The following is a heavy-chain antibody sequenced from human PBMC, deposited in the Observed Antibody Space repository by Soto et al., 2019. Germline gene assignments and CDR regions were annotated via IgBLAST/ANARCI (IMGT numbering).Heavy chain of an antibody. D-gene: IGHD6-19*01. Sequence: QVQLQESGPGLVKPSGTLSLTCAVSGASISSRNWWTWVRQPPGKRLEWIGEIHHSGDTNYNPSLKSRVTISVVKSKNQFSLRLSSVTAADTAVYFCARGVVAGPPYFDCWGQGTLVTVSS. J-gene: IGHJ4*02. CDR2: IHHSGDT. CDR3: ARGVVAGPPYFDC. CDR1: GASISSRNW. V-gene: IGHV4-4*02.